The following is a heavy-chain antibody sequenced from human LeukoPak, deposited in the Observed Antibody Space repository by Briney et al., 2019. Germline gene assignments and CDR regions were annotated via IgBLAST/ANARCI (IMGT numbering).Heavy chain of an antibody. Sequence: PGGSLRLSCVASGFPFSDYSMNWVRQVPGRGLEWVASISPASYHVFYLDSVKGRFTISRDNANNTLYLQMNSLRAEDAATYYCARSHMYGDYGEDIWGHGTVVAVSS. CDR3: ARSHMYGDYGEDI. D-gene: IGHD4-17*01. J-gene: IGHJ3*02. CDR1: GFPFSDYS. V-gene: IGHV3-21*01. CDR2: ISPASYHV.